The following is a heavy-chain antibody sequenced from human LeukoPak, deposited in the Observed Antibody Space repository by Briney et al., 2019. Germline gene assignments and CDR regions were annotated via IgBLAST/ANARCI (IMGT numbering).Heavy chain of an antibody. CDR3: ARAFYDILTGYYLGYFDY. CDR2: IYHSGST. J-gene: IGHJ4*02. V-gene: IGHV4-38-2*02. CDR1: GYSISSGYY. Sequence: SETLSLTCTVSGYSISSGYYWGWIRPPPGKGLEWIGSIYHSGSTYYNPSLKSRVTLSVDTSKNQISLKLSSVTAADTAVYYCARAFYDILTGYYLGYFDYWGQGTLVTVSS. D-gene: IGHD3-9*01.